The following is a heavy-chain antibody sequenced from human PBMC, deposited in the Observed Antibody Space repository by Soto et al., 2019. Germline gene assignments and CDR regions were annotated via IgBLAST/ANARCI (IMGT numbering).Heavy chain of an antibody. CDR3: ARASCSGGSCYPPYYYYGMDV. CDR1: GFSLTNYF. CDR2: IYPIFGTA. J-gene: IGHJ6*02. D-gene: IGHD2-15*01. Sequence: ASVKVSCKASGFSLTNYFLHWVRQAPGQGLEWMGGIYPIFGTANYAQKFQGRVTITADESTSTAYMELSSLRSEDTAVYYCARASCSGGSCYPPYYYYGMDVWGQGTTVTVS. V-gene: IGHV1-69*13.